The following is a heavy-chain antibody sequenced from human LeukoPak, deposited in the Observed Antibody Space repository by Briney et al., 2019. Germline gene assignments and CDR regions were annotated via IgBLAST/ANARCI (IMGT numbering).Heavy chain of an antibody. J-gene: IGHJ4*02. V-gene: IGHV3-7*01. CDR1: GFTFTSYW. CDR3: ARMRSYYTGFDY. D-gene: IGHD1-26*01. Sequence: GGSLGLSCAASGFTFTSYWMSWVRQAPGKGLEWVANINQDGSEKYYVDSVEGRFTISRDNAKNSLYLQMNSLRAEDTAVYYCARMRSYYTGFDYWGQGTLVTVSS. CDR2: INQDGSEK.